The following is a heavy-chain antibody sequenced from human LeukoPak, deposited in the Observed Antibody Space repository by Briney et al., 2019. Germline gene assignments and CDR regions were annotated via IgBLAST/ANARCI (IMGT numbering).Heavy chain of an antibody. Sequence: GSSVKVSCKVSGGTFSSYAISWVRQAPGQGLEWMGRIIPILGIANYAQKFQGRVTIPADKSTSTAYMELSSLRSEDTAVYYCARDPSSSWYLTSYYYYGMDVWGQGTTVTVSS. CDR2: IIPILGIA. CDR3: ARDPSSSWYLTSYYYYGMDV. V-gene: IGHV1-69*04. D-gene: IGHD6-13*01. CDR1: GGTFSSYA. J-gene: IGHJ6*02.